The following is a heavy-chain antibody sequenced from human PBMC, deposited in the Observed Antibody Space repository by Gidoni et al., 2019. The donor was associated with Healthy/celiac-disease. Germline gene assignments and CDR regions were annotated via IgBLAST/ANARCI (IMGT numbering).Heavy chain of an antibody. V-gene: IGHV3-9*01. Sequence: EVQLVESGGGLVQPGRSLRLSCAASGFTFEDYAMHWVRQAPGKGLEWVSGISWNSGSIGYADSVKGRFTISRDNAKNSLYLQMNSLRAEDTALYYCAKTGDPWYYYGSGRNWYFDLWGRGTLVTVSS. CDR1: GFTFEDYA. CDR2: ISWNSGSI. J-gene: IGHJ2*01. D-gene: IGHD3-10*01. CDR3: AKTGDPWYYYGSGRNWYFDL.